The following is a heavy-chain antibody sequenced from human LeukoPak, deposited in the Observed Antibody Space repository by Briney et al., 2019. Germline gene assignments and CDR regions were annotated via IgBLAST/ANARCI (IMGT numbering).Heavy chain of an antibody. D-gene: IGHD3-10*01. CDR3: ASTKRLLWFGSVPRLDP. V-gene: IGHV4-59*12. Sequence: SETLPLTCTVSGGSISSYYWSWIRQPPGKGLEWIGYIYHSGSTNYNPSLKSRLTISVDTSKNQFSLKLSSVTAADTAVYYCASTKRLLWFGSVPRLDPWGQGTLVTVSS. J-gene: IGHJ5*02. CDR1: GGSISSYY. CDR2: IYHSGST.